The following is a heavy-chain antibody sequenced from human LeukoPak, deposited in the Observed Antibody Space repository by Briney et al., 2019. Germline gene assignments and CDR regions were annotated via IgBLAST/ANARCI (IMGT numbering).Heavy chain of an antibody. CDR2: IRSKAYGGTT. CDR3: TRKILTDFWSGYYRGYFDY. Sequence: PGGSLRLSCAASGFTFSSYEMNWVRQAPGKGLEWVGFIRSKAYGGTTEYAASVKGRFTISRDDSKSIAYLQMNSLKTEDTAVYYCTRKILTDFWSGYYRGYFDYWGQGTLVTVSS. J-gene: IGHJ4*02. CDR1: GFTFSSYE. V-gene: IGHV3-49*04. D-gene: IGHD3-3*01.